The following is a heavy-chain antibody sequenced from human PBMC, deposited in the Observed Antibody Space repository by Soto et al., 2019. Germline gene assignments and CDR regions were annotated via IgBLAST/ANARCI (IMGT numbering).Heavy chain of an antibody. V-gene: IGHV4-39*01. CDR1: GDFVSSSRYY. D-gene: IGHD3-22*01. J-gene: IGHJ6*02. CDR2: IYYTGDT. Sequence: SETLSLTCTVSGDFVSSSRYYWGWIRQPPGKGLEWIGSIYYTGDTFFNPSLKSRVTFSVDPSKNQFSLKLTSLTAADTAVYFCARHKELLLASLSYGLDLWGQGTAVTVSS. CDR3: ARHKELLLASLSYGLDL.